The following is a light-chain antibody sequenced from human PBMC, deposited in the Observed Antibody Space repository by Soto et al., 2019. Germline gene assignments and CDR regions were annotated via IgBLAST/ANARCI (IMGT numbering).Light chain of an antibody. V-gene: IGKV3-20*01. CDR1: QSVTSSY. Sequence: VLTQSPGTLSFSPGERVTLSCRASQSVTSSYLAWYQQKPGQAPRLLIYGASSRATGITDRFSGSGSGTDFTLTISRLEPEDFAVDYCQQYGSSPRTFGQGTKVEVK. CDR2: GAS. CDR3: QQYGSSPRT. J-gene: IGKJ1*01.